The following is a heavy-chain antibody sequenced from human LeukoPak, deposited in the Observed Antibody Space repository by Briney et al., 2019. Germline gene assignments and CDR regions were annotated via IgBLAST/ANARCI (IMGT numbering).Heavy chain of an antibody. J-gene: IGHJ4*02. D-gene: IGHD6-6*01. Sequence: GGSLRLSCAASGFTFSSYSMNWVRQAPGEGLEWVSSISSSSSNIYYADSVKGRFTISRDNAKNSLYLQMNSLRAEDTAVYYCARDLEYSSSSVSYWGQGTLVTVSS. V-gene: IGHV3-21*01. CDR2: ISSSSSNI. CDR1: GFTFSSYS. CDR3: ARDLEYSSSSVSY.